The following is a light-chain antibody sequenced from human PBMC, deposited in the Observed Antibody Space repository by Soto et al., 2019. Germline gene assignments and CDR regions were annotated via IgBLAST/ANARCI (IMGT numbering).Light chain of an antibody. CDR1: QSVSSTY. Sequence: EVVLTQSPGTLSLSPGERATLSCRASQSVSSTYLAWYQQKPGQAPRLLICGASNRATGIPDRFSGSGSGTDFTLTIRRLEPEDFAVYFCQQYDVSPFTFGPGTKVDV. V-gene: IGKV3-20*01. CDR2: GAS. CDR3: QQYDVSPFT. J-gene: IGKJ3*01.